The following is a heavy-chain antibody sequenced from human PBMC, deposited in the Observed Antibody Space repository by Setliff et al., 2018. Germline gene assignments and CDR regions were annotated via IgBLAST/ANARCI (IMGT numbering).Heavy chain of an antibody. CDR3: ARRPYSSSFLSPFVGNWFDP. CDR1: GYSFTSYW. J-gene: IGHJ5*02. Sequence: GESLKISCKGSGYSFTSYWIGWVRQMPGKGLEWMGIIYPGDSDTRYSPSFQGQVTISADKSISTAYLQWSSLTASDTAMYYCARRPYSSSFLSPFVGNWFDPWGQGTLVTVS. D-gene: IGHD6-13*01. V-gene: IGHV5-51*01. CDR2: IYPGDSDT.